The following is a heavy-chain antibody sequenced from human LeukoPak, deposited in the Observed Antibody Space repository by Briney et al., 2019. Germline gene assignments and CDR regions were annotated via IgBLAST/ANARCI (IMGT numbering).Heavy chain of an antibody. CDR2: ISGSGRST. CDR1: GFTFSSYA. Sequence: GGSLRLSCAASGFTFSSYAMTWVRQAPGKGLEWVSTISGSGRSTYYADSVKGRFTISRDNSKNTLYLQMNSLRAEDTALYYCATNVDTSDDYWGQGTLDTVSS. D-gene: IGHD5-18*01. J-gene: IGHJ4*02. CDR3: ATNVDTSDDY. V-gene: IGHV3-23*01.